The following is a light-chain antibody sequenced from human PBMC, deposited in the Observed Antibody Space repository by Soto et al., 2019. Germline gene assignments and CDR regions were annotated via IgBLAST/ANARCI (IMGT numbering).Light chain of an antibody. CDR3: HSYDTTVTGEV. J-gene: IGLJ3*02. V-gene: IGLV1-40*01. CDR2: GNR. Sequence: HSVLTQPPSVSGAPGQRVTISCTGNSSNIGAGYDVHWYQQLPGTAPKLLIFGNRNRPSGVPDRFSGSKSGSSASLAITGLQAEDEADYYCHSYDTTVTGEVFGGGTKVTVL. CDR1: SSNIGAGYD.